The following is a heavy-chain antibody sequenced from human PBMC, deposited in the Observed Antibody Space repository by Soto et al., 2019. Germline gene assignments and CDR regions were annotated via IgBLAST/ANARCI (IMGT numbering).Heavy chain of an antibody. CDR1: GFIFTTNS. CDR3: ARDQPHGGTSSWDGDC. V-gene: IGHV3-21*01. Sequence: GGSLRLSCVTSGFIFTTNSMNWVRQVPEKGLQWLSSISSSGTFKSYGDSVKGRFTISRDNAKNSLFLEMNNLRGEDTGLYYCARDQPHGGTSSWDGDCWGLGARVTVS. J-gene: IGHJ4*02. D-gene: IGHD2-15*01. CDR2: ISSSGTFK.